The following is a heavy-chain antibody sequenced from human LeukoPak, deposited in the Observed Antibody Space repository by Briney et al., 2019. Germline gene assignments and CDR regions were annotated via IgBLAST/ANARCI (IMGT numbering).Heavy chain of an antibody. CDR1: GFTFSCYA. J-gene: IGHJ4*02. Sequence: PGGSLRLSCAASGFTFSCYAMSSGRQAPGKGLEWVSAISGSGGSTYYADSVKGRFTISRDNSKNTLYLQMNSLRAEDTALYYCANARTETLVAAPGVDYWGQGTLVTVSS. CDR2: ISGSGGST. CDR3: ANARTETLVAAPGVDY. V-gene: IGHV3-23*01. D-gene: IGHD2-15*01.